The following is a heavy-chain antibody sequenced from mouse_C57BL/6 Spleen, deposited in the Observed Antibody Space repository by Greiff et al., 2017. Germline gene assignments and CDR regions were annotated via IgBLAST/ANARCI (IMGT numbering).Heavy chain of an antibody. J-gene: IGHJ4*01. CDR3: ARYYSNFYAMDY. Sequence: QVQLQQSGPELVQPGASVKISCKASGYAFSSSWMNWVKQRPGKGLEWIGRIYPGDGDTNYNGKFKGKATLTADKSSSTAYMQLSSLTSEDSAVYFCARYYSNFYAMDYWGQGTSVTVSS. D-gene: IGHD2-5*01. V-gene: IGHV1-82*01. CDR2: IYPGDGDT. CDR1: GYAFSSSW.